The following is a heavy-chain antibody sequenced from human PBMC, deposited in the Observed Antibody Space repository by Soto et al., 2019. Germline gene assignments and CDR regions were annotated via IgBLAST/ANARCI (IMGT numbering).Heavy chain of an antibody. J-gene: IGHJ3*01. CDR1: GGSISDYY. Sequence: QVQLQESGPGLVKPSETLSLTCTVSGGSISDYYWSWIRQPPGKGLEWIGYISDSGSTNYSPSLKSRVTIAVDTSKNQCSLKLSSVTTADTAVYYCARDDYYDVWGQGTMVTVSS. CDR2: ISDSGST. CDR3: ARDDYYDV. V-gene: IGHV4-59*01. D-gene: IGHD3-22*01.